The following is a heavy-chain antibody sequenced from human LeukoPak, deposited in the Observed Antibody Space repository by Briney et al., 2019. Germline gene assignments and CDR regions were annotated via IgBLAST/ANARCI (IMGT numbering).Heavy chain of an antibody. CDR1: GYTFTSYD. CDR2: MNPNSGNT. CDR3: ARGSPRYSSGWSREDFDY. Sequence: GASVKVSCKASGYTFTSYDINWVRQAPGQGLEWMGWMNPNSGNTGYAQKFQGRVTMTRNTSISTAYMELSSLRSEDTAVYYCARGSPRYSSGWSREDFDYWGQGTLVTVSS. D-gene: IGHD6-19*01. J-gene: IGHJ4*02. V-gene: IGHV1-8*02.